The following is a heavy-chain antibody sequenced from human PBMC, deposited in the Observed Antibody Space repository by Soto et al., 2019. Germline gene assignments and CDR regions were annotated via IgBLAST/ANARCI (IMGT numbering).Heavy chain of an antibody. J-gene: IGHJ5*02. CDR1: GGTFSSYA. V-gene: IGHV1-69*01. CDR2: IIPIFGTA. Sequence: QVQLVPSGAEVKKPGSSVKVSCKASGGTFSSYAISWVRQAPGQGLEWMGGIIPIFGTANYAQKFQGRVTTNSDESTSTAYMGLSSLWSEDTAVYYCAIENRRGYCSSTSCYGGSWFDPWGPGTLVTVS. CDR3: AIENRRGYCSSTSCYGGSWFDP. D-gene: IGHD2-2*01.